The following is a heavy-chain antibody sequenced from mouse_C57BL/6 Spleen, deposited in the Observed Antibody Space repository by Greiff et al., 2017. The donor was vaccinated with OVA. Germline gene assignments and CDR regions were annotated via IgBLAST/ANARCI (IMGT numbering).Heavy chain of an antibody. CDR3: ARSWGSSGSYAMDY. CDR1: GYSFTGYY. V-gene: IGHV1-42*01. D-gene: IGHD3-2*02. CDR2: INPSTGGT. J-gene: IGHJ4*01. Sequence: VQLQQSGPELVKPGASVKISCKASGYSFTGYYMNWVKQSPEKSLEWIGEINPSTGGTTYNQKFKAKATLTVDKSSSTAYMQLKSLTSEDSAVYYCARSWGSSGSYAMDYWGQGTSVTVSS.